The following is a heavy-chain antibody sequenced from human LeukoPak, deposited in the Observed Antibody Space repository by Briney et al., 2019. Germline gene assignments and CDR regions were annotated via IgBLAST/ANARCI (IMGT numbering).Heavy chain of an antibody. CDR3: ARDKPRGLGYSYSNSGNYFDY. CDR2: ISSSSSTK. J-gene: IGHJ4*02. CDR1: GFTFSSYS. Sequence: GGSLRLSCAASGFTFSSYSMNWVRQAPGKGLELVSYISSSSSTKYYADSMKGRLTISRDNAKNSLYLQMNSLRAEETAVYSCARDKPRGLGYSYSNSGNYFDYWGQGTLVTVSS. D-gene: IGHD5-18*01. V-gene: IGHV3-48*01.